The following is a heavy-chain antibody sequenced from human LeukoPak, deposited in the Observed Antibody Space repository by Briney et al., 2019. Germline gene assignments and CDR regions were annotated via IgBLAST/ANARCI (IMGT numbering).Heavy chain of an antibody. CDR2: MYKRGST. CDR1: GDSISNYY. J-gene: IGHJ4*02. Sequence: SETLSLTCTVSGDSISNYYWSWIRQSPGKKLEWIGYMYKRGSTIYNPSLKSRVTISTDTSKNQFSLRLTSVTAADTAVYYCARAEKAVTGTLDYWGQGTLITVSS. D-gene: IGHD6-19*01. CDR3: ARAEKAVTGTLDY. V-gene: IGHV4-59*01.